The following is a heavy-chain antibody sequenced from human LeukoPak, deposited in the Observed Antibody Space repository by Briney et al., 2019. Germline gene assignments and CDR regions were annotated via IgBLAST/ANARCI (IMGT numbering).Heavy chain of an antibody. D-gene: IGHD2-15*01. J-gene: IGHJ6*03. CDR2: ISGSCGST. CDR1: GFTFSSYA. V-gene: IGHV3-23*01. CDR3: AKDGTYCSGGSCYSYYYYYMDV. Sequence: GGSLRLSCAASGFTFSSYAMSWVRQAPGKGLEWVSAISGSCGSTYYADSVEGRFTISRDNSKNTLYLQMNSLRAEDTAVYYCAKDGTYCSGGSCYSYYYYYMDVWGKGTTVTVSS.